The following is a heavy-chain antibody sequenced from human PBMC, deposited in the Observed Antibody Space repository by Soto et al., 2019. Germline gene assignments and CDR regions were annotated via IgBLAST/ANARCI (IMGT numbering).Heavy chain of an antibody. D-gene: IGHD2-2*01. CDR3: ARQSTAVNYYYGMDV. Sequence: GESLKISCKCSGYSFTSYWIGWVRQMPGKGLEWMGIIYPGDSDTRYSPSFQGQVTISADKSISTAYLQWSSLKASDTAMYYCARQSTAVNYYYGMDVWGQGTTVTVSS. CDR2: IYPGDSDT. J-gene: IGHJ6*02. V-gene: IGHV5-51*01. CDR1: GYSFTSYW.